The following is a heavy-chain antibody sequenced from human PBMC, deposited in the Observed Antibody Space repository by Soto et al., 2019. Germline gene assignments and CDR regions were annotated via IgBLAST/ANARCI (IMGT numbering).Heavy chain of an antibody. Sequence: QVQLVESGGGVVQPGRSLRLSCAASGFTFSSYGMHWVRQAPGKGLEWVAVIWYDGSNKYYADSVKGRFTISRDNSKNTLYLQMNSLRDEDTAVYYCARDNYGMDVWGQGTTVTVSS. V-gene: IGHV3-33*01. CDR1: GFTFSSYG. CDR3: ARDNYGMDV. CDR2: IWYDGSNK. J-gene: IGHJ6*02.